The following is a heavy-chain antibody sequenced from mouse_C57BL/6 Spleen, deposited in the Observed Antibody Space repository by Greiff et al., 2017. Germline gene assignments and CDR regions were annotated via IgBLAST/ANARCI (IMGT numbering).Heavy chain of an antibody. J-gene: IGHJ4*01. CDR1: GFSLTSYG. CDR3: ARKGSYDGYSYAMDY. CDR2: IWRGGST. Sequence: QVQLQQSGPGLVQPSQSLSITCTVSGFSLTSYGVHWVRQSPGKGLEWLGVIWRGGSTDYNAAFISRLSISKDNSKSQVFFKMNSLQADDTAIYYCARKGSYDGYSYAMDYWGQGTSVTVSS. V-gene: IGHV2-2*01. D-gene: IGHD2-3*01.